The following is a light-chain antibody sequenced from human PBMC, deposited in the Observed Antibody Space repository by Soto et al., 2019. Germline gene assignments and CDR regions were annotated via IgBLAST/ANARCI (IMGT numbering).Light chain of an antibody. CDR1: QSLSSGY. Sequence: EVVLTQSPGTLSLSPGERATLSCRASQSLSSGYLAWYQQKPGQAPRLLIYGGSSRATGSPDRSSGSGSGTDFTLTISGLEPDDVGVYYCHCQKYDMSPVYTFGQGTKLEIK. CDR2: GGS. J-gene: IGKJ2*01. CDR3: HCQKYDMSPVYT. V-gene: IGKV3-20*01.